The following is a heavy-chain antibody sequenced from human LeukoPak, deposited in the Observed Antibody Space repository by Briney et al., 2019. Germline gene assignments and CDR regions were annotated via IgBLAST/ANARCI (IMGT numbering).Heavy chain of an antibody. D-gene: IGHD3-16*01. CDR3: VRGGSNFFS. CDR1: GFTFSSYT. J-gene: IGHJ4*02. Sequence: PGGSLRLSCATSGFTFSSYTMNWVRQAPGNGLEWVANVKPDGSATNHGDSVKGRFTISRDNAKNSLFLQMNNLRVEDTAVYYCVRGGSNFFSWGQGTLVTVSS. V-gene: IGHV3-7*01. CDR2: VKPDGSAT.